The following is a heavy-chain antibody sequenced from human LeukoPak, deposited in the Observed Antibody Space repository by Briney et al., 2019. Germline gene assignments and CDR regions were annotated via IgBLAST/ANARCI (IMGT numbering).Heavy chain of an antibody. CDR2: INPNSGGT. V-gene: IGHV1-2*02. J-gene: IGHJ3*02. D-gene: IGHD6-6*01. CDR3: ARTPSIAALWAFDI. CDR1: GYTFTRYY. Sequence: ASVKVSCKASGYTFTRYYMHWVRQAPGQGLEWMGWINPNSGGTNYAQKFQGRVTMTRDTSISTAYMELSRLRSDDTAVYYCARTPSIAALWAFDIWGQGTMVTVSS.